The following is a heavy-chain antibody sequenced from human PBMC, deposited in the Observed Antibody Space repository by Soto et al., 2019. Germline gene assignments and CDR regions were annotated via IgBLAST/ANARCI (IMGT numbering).Heavy chain of an antibody. V-gene: IGHV4-34*01. D-gene: IGHD6-13*01. CDR3: ARDGIAAANWFDP. J-gene: IGHJ5*02. Sequence: SETLSLTCAVYGGSFSGYYWSWIRQPPGKGLEWIGEINHSGSTNYNPSLKSRVTISVDASKNQFSLKLSSVTAADTAVYYCARDGIAAANWFDPWGQGTLVTVSS. CDR1: GGSFSGYY. CDR2: INHSGST.